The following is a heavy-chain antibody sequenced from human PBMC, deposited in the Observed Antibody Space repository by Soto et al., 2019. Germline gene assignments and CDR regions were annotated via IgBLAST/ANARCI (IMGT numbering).Heavy chain of an antibody. V-gene: IGHV1-69*01. J-gene: IGHJ3*01. CDR1: GGTSSDYA. D-gene: IGHD1-7*01. Sequence: QVLLVQSGTEVKKPGSSVKVSCQASGGTSSDYALTWVRQAPGQGLEWMGGIIPIFGTANCAQRFQGRVSITADESSSTAYMEVSSLKSEDTAVYYCAGSFKYGTGTFDALDVWGHGTMVMVSS. CDR3: AGSFKYGTGTFDALDV. CDR2: IIPIFGTA.